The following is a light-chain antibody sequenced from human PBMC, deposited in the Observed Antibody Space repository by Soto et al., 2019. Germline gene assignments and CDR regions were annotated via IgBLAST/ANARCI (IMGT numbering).Light chain of an antibody. CDR1: SSDVGGYNY. J-gene: IGLJ2*01. CDR2: EVT. Sequence: QSVLTQPPSASGSPGQSVTISCTGTSSDVGGYNYVSWYQQHPGKAPKLVIYEVTIRPSGVPDRFSGSKSGNTASLTVSGLQADDEADYYCRSYAGSNNYVVFGGGTKLTVL. CDR3: RSYAGSNNYVV. V-gene: IGLV2-8*01.